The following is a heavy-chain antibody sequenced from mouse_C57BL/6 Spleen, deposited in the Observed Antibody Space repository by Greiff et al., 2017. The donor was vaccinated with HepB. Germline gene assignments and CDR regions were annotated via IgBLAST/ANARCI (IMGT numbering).Heavy chain of an antibody. D-gene: IGHD1-1*01. CDR1: GYSITSGYY. CDR2: ISYDGSN. CDR3: ARGLYGSSYAMDY. V-gene: IGHV3-6*01. Sequence: ESGPGLVKPSQSLSLTCSVTGYSITSGYYWNWIRQFPGNKLEWMGYISYDGSNNYNPSLKNRISITRDTSKNQFFLKLNSVTTEDTATYYCARGLYGSSYAMDYWGQGTSVTVSS. J-gene: IGHJ4*01.